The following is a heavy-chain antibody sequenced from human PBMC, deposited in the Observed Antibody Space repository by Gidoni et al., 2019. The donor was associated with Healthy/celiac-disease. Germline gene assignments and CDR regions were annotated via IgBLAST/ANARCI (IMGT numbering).Heavy chain of an antibody. Sequence: QVQLVQSGAEVKKPGASVKVSCKASGYTFTGYYMHWVRQAPGQGLEWMGWINPNSGGTNYAQKFQGWVTMTRDTSISTAYMELSRLRSDDTAVYYCERDRRDGWPYYYYYGMDVWGQGTTVTVSS. CDR1: GYTFTGYY. CDR2: INPNSGGT. J-gene: IGHJ6*02. CDR3: ERDRRDGWPYYYYYGMDV. D-gene: IGHD6-19*01. V-gene: IGHV1-2*04.